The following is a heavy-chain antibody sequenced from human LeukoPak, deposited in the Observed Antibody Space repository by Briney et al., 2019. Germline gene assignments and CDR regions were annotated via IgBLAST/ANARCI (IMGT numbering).Heavy chain of an antibody. CDR1: GFTFSSYS. J-gene: IGHJ3*02. V-gene: IGHV3-21*01. Sequence: PGGSLRLSCAASGFTFSSYSMNWVRQAPGKGLEWVSSISSSSSYIYYADSVKGRFTISRDNAKNSLYLQMNSLRAEDTAVYYCARDLNYRDAFDIWGQGTMVTVSS. CDR3: ARDLNYRDAFDI. D-gene: IGHD5-24*01. CDR2: ISSSSSYI.